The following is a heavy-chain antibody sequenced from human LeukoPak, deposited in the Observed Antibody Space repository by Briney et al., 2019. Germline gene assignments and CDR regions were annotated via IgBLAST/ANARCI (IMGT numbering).Heavy chain of an antibody. CDR3: ARATGTSSSLYDY. V-gene: IGHV3-74*01. Sequence: PGGSLRLSCAASGFTFNNYWMHWVRQAPGKGLVWVSHINSDGSSTNYADCVKGRFTISRDNAKNTLYLQMNSLRAEDTAVYYCARATGTSSSLYDYWGQGTLVTVSS. CDR1: GFTFNNYW. D-gene: IGHD1-1*01. J-gene: IGHJ4*02. CDR2: INSDGSST.